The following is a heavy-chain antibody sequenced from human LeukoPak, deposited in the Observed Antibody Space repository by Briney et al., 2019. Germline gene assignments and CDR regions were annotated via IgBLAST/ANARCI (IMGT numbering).Heavy chain of an antibody. CDR2: ITPGNGNT. CDR3: ARGWLVRNDDAFDI. D-gene: IGHD3-10*01. V-gene: IGHV1-3*01. CDR1: GYTFTSYA. J-gene: IGHJ3*02. Sequence: ASVKVSCKASGYTFTSYAVHWVRQAPGQSLEWMGWITPGNGNTKYSQKFQGRVTITRDTSASTVYMELSSLRSEDTAVFYCARGWLVRNDDAFDIWGQGTMVTVSS.